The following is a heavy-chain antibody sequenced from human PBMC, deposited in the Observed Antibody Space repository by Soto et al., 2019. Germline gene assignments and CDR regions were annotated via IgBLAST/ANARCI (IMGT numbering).Heavy chain of an antibody. J-gene: IGHJ4*02. D-gene: IGHD4-17*01. CDR3: ARDGIDYGDYGY. V-gene: IGHV1-18*01. Sequence: ASVKVSCKASGYPFTSYGISWVRRAPGQGLEWMGWISAYNGNTNYAQKLQGRVTMTTDTSTSTAYMELRSLRSDDTAVYYCARDGIDYGDYGYWGQGTLVTVSS. CDR2: ISAYNGNT. CDR1: GYPFTSYG.